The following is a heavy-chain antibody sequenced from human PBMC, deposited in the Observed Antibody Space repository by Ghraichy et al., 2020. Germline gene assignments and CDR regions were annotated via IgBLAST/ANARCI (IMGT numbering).Heavy chain of an antibody. V-gene: IGHV4-34*01. D-gene: IGHD2-2*01. Sequence: GSLRLSCAASGFTVSSNYMSWVRQAPGKGLEWIGEINHSGSTNYNPSLKSRVTISVDTSKNQFSLKLSSVTAADTAVYYCARGRKSVVVPATLSWFDPWGQGTLVTVSS. J-gene: IGHJ5*02. CDR3: ARGRKSVVVPATLSWFDP. CDR2: INHSGST. CDR1: GFTVSSNY.